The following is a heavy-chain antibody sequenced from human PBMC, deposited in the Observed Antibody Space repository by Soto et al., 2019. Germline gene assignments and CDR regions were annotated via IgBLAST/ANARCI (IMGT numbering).Heavy chain of an antibody. J-gene: IGHJ6*01. CDR3: ARCLVAPASTESPYGQYGDPDYYLYGMDV. CDR1: GGTFSTFP. D-gene: IGHD2-21*02. Sequence: QVHLVQSGAEVRQPGSSVKVSCKATGGTFSTFPISWVRQAPGQGVEWMGGIVPMFGTAKYAQRFQGRVSITADISTSTAYMDFSSLIVEDTAVYYWARCLVAPASTESPYGQYGDPDYYLYGMDVWGQGTTATVSS. V-gene: IGHV1-69*06. CDR2: IVPMFGTA.